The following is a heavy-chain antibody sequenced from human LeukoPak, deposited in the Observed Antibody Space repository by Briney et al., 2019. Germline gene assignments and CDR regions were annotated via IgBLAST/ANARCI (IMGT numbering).Heavy chain of an antibody. J-gene: IGHJ3*02. D-gene: IGHD3-10*01. V-gene: IGHV1-18*04. CDR2: IGAYNGNT. Sequence: ASVKVSCKASGYTFTNYGISWVRQAPGQGLEWMGWIGAYNGNTNYAQKLQGRVTMTTDPSTSTAYMELRSLRSDDTAVYYCARVLWFDQNDAFDIWGQGTMVTVSS. CDR3: ARVLWFDQNDAFDI. CDR1: GYTFTNYG.